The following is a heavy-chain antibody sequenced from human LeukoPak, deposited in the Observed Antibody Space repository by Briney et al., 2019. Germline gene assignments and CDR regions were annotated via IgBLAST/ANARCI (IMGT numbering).Heavy chain of an antibody. J-gene: IGHJ4*02. Sequence: GGSLRLSCAASGFTFSNYDMHWVRQSAGKGLEWVSGIGSAGGDTYYPGSVKGRFTISRENVKNSFHLQMNSLRVEDTAVYYCARGSSTLFYGSIYFDFWGQGIRVTVSS. CDR1: GFTFSNYD. CDR2: IGSAGGDT. V-gene: IGHV3-13*01. D-gene: IGHD3-10*01. CDR3: ARGSSTLFYGSIYFDF.